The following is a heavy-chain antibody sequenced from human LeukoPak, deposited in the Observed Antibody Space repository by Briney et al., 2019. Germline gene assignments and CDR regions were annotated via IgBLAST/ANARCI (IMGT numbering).Heavy chain of an antibody. CDR3: AKDISSYYDTSGYYWGPYFDY. Sequence: GGSLRLSCAVSGFTFNSYAMSWVRQAPGKGLEWVSGISGRGGSTYYADAVKGRFTIYRDNSKNTVYLQMNSLRAEDTAVYYCAKDISSYYDTSGYYWGPYFDYWGQGTLVTVSS. V-gene: IGHV3-23*01. D-gene: IGHD3-22*01. CDR1: GFTFNSYA. J-gene: IGHJ4*02. CDR2: ISGRGGST.